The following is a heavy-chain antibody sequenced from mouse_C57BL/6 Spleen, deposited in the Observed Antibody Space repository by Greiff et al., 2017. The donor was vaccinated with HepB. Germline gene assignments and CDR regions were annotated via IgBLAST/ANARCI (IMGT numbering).Heavy chain of an antibody. CDR3: ARSGRIPIYAMDY. V-gene: IGHV1-7*01. Sequence: QVQLQQSGAELAKPGASVKLSCKASGYTLTSYWMHWVKQRPGQGLEWIGYINPSSGYTKYNQKFKDKATLTADKSSSTAYMQLSSLTYEDSAVYYCARSGRIPIYAMDYWGQGTSVTVSS. CDR2: INPSSGYT. J-gene: IGHJ4*01. CDR1: GYTLTSYW. D-gene: IGHD3-1*01.